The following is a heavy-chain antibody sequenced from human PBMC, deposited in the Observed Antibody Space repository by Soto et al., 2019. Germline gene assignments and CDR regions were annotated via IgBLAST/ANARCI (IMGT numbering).Heavy chain of an antibody. J-gene: IGHJ3*01. CDR2: FFNANTT. V-gene: IGHV3-66*01. CDR1: GFSVSRNF. Sequence: EVQLVESGGGVVQPGGSLRISCAASGFSVSRNFISWVRQAPGKGLEWVSVFFNANTTHYGESVKGRFTVSRDNSKNTMYLQMSGLRAEDRAVYYCARENWHAFDLWGQGTMVTVSS. CDR3: ARENWHAFDL.